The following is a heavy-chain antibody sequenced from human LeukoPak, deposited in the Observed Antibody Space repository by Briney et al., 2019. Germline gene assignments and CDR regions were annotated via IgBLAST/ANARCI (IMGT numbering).Heavy chain of an antibody. CDR1: GFTVNSNY. D-gene: IGHD3-10*01. J-gene: IGHJ4*02. CDR2: IYSGGST. Sequence: GGSLRLSCAASGFTVNSNYKSWVRQAPGKGLEWVSVIYSGGSTYYADSVKGRFTISRDNSKNTLYLQMNSLRAEDTAVYYCARDGVYYYGSGSYEDYWGQGTLVTVSS. V-gene: IGHV3-53*01. CDR3: ARDGVYYYGSGSYEDY.